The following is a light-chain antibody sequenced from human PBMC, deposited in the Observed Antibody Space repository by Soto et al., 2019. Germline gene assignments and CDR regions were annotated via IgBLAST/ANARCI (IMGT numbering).Light chain of an antibody. Sequence: QSALTQPPSASGSPGQSVTISCTGTNSYVGGYNYVSWYQQYPGKAPRLLLYEVSERPSGVPDRFSGSKSGNPASLTVSGLQTADEADYYCISYAGSNWYCFGTGPKLTVL. J-gene: IGLJ1*01. CDR1: NSYVGGYNY. CDR2: EVS. V-gene: IGLV2-8*01. CDR3: ISYAGSNWYC.